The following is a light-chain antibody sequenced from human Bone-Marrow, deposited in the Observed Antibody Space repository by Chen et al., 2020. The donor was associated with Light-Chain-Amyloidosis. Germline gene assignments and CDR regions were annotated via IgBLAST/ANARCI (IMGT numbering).Light chain of an antibody. CDR2: DDS. CDR3: QVWDRSSDRPV. CDR1: NIGSTS. Sequence: SYVLTQPSSVSVAPGQTATFAWGGNNIGSTSVHWYQQTPGQAPLLVVYDDSDGPSGIPERLSGSNSGNTATLTISRVEAGDEADYYCQVWDRSSDRPVFGGGTKLTVL. J-gene: IGLJ3*02. V-gene: IGLV3-21*02.